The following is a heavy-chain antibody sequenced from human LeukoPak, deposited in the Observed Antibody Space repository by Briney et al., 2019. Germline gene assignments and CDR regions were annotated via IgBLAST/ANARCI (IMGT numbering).Heavy chain of an antibody. CDR3: ARVRTFGYYYDSSGFAALDY. Sequence: GGSLRPSCAASGFTFSSYGMHWVRQAPGKGLEWVAVISYDGSNKYYADSVKGRFTISRDNSKNTLYLQMNSLRAEDTAVYYCARVRTFGYYYDSSGFAALDYWGQGTLVTVSS. V-gene: IGHV3-30*03. CDR2: ISYDGSNK. CDR1: GFTFSSYG. D-gene: IGHD3-22*01. J-gene: IGHJ4*02.